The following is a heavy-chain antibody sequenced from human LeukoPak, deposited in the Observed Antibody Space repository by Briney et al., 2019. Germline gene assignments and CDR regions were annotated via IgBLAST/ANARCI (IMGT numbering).Heavy chain of an antibody. CDR3: ARDYERIIMVRGVPLSPQTVFDP. J-gene: IGHJ5*02. D-gene: IGHD3-10*01. CDR1: GYTFTDYY. V-gene: IGHV1-2*02. Sequence: ASVKVSCKTSGYTFTDYYIHWVRQAPGQGPEWMGWINPNSGGTNYAQNLQGRVTMTRDTSISTAYTELSRLRSDDTAVYYCARDYERIIMVRGVPLSPQTVFDPWGQGTLVTVSS. CDR2: INPNSGGT.